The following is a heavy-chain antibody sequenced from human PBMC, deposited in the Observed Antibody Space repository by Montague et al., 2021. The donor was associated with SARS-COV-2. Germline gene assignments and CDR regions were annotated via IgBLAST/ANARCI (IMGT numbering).Heavy chain of an antibody. CDR1: GGSLSGHS. J-gene: IGHJ4*02. V-gene: IGHV4-34*01. D-gene: IGHD3-3*01. CDR2: IGHTGSF. Sequence: SETLSLTCAVYGGSLSGHSWSWVRQAPEKGLEWIGDIGHTGSFKYNPSLKSRVTMSIDAAKNQFSLRMTSVTAADTAIYYCARGGTERSRTLEVVFFPLLDSWGQGTLVTVSS. CDR3: ARGGTERSRTLEVVFFPLLDS.